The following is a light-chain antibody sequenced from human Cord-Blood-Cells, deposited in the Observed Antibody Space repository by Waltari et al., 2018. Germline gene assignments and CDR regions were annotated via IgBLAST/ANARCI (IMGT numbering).Light chain of an antibody. CDR1: QSVSSSY. CDR3: QQYGSSPQT. Sequence: DIVFTQSPGTLSLSPGERATLPCRASQSVSSSYLAWYQQKPGQAPRLLIYGASSRATGIPDRFSGSGSGTDFTLTISRLEPEDFAVYYCQQYGSSPQTFGQGTKLEIK. CDR2: GAS. V-gene: IGKV3-20*01. J-gene: IGKJ2*01.